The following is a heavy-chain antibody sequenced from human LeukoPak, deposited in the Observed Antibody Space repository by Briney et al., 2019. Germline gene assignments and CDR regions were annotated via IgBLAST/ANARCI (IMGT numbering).Heavy chain of an antibody. V-gene: IGHV3-66*01. CDR2: IYSGGST. J-gene: IGHJ4*02. Sequence: GGSLRLSCAASGFTVSSNYMSWVRQAPGKGLEWVSVIYSGGSTYYADSVKGRFTISRDNSKNTLYLQMNSLRAEDTAVYYCARDLGLWFGEYSGVWGQGTLVTVSS. CDR3: ARDLGLWFGEYSGV. D-gene: IGHD3-10*01. CDR1: GFTVSSNY.